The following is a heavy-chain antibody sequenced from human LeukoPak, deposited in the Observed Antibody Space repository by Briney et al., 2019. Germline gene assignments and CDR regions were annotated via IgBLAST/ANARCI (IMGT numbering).Heavy chain of an antibody. Sequence: SETLSLTCTVSGGSISSSSYYWGWIRQPPGKGLEWIGSIYYSGSTYYNPSLKSRVTISVDTSKNQFSLKLSSVTAADTAVYYCANYYGSGSYDYFDYWGQGTLVTASS. CDR3: ANYYGSGSYDYFDY. D-gene: IGHD3-10*01. J-gene: IGHJ4*02. CDR1: GGSISSSSYY. V-gene: IGHV4-39*01. CDR2: IYYSGST.